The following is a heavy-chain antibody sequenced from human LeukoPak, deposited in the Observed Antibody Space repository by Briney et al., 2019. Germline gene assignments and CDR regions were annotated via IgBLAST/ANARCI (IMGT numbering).Heavy chain of an antibody. D-gene: IGHD3-10*01. CDR1: GFTFSSYS. Sequence: PGGSLRLSCAASGFTFSSYSMNWVRQAPGKGLEWVSSISSNSSYIYYADSVEGRFTISRDNAKNSLYLQMNSLRAEDTALYHCARVWFEEGPSSGSDAFDIWGQGTMVTVSS. CDR3: ARVWFEEGPSSGSDAFDI. V-gene: IGHV3-21*04. CDR2: ISSNSSYI. J-gene: IGHJ3*02.